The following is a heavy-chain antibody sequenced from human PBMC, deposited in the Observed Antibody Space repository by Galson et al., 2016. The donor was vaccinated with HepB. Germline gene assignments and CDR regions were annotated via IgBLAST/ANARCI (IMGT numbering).Heavy chain of an antibody. CDR3: HSFSFFPHFDL. D-gene: IGHD2/OR15-2a*01. CDR2: IYSDGRT. J-gene: IGHJ2*01. Sequence: SLRLSCAASGVTVSTDYMSWVRQAPGKGLEWVSVIYSDGRTYYADSVEGRFTISRDNSKNALYLHMSDPRVEDTARYFCHSFSFFPHFDLWGPGILVAVSS. V-gene: IGHV3-66*01. CDR1: GVTVSTDY.